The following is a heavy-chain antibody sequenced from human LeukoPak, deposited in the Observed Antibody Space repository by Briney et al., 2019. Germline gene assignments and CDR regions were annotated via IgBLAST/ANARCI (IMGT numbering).Heavy chain of an antibody. D-gene: IGHD2-15*01. Sequence: ASVKVSCKASGYTFTSYYMHWVRQAPGQGLGWMGIINPSGGSTSYAQKFQGRVTMTRDTSTSTVYMELSSLRSEDTAVYYCARGPRRPSSGGSCCPPGYWGQGTLVTVSS. CDR2: INPSGGST. CDR3: ARGPRRPSSGGSCCPPGY. CDR1: GYTFTSYY. V-gene: IGHV1-46*01. J-gene: IGHJ4*02.